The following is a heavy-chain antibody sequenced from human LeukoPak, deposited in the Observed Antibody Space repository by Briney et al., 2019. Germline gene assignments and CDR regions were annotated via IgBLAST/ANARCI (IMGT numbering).Heavy chain of an antibody. V-gene: IGHV3-7*01. J-gene: IGHJ4*02. CDR2: IKQDGSEK. Sequence: GGSLRLSCVASGFTFSSYWMSWVRQAPGKGLEWVANIKQDGSEKYYVDSVKGRFTISRDNAKNSLYLQMNSLRAEDTAVYYCARVAAAGFDYWGQGTLVTVSS. CDR3: ARVAAAGFDY. D-gene: IGHD6-13*01. CDR1: GFTFSSYW.